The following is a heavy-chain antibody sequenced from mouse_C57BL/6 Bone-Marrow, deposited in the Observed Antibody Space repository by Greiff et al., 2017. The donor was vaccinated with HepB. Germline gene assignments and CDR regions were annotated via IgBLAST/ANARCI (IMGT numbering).Heavy chain of an antibody. CDR1: GYTFTSYW. V-gene: IGHV1-61*01. CDR3: ARSGYGYDEGNYYAMDD. D-gene: IGHD2-2*01. CDR2: IYPSDSET. J-gene: IGHJ4*01. Sequence: VQLQQPGAELVRPGSSVKLSCKASGYTFTSYWMDWVKQRPGQGLEWIGNIYPSDSETHYNQKFKDKATLTVDKSSSTAYMQLSSLTSEDSAVYYCARSGYGYDEGNYYAMDDWGQGTSVTVSS.